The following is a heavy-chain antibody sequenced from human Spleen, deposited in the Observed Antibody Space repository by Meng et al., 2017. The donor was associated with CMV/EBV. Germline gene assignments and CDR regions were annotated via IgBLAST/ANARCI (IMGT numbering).Heavy chain of an antibody. V-gene: IGHV3-30*04. D-gene: IGHD3-22*01. CDR2: ISYDGSNK. J-gene: IGHJ6*02. CDR1: GFTFSSYA. Sequence: GESLKISCAASGFTFSSYAMHWVRQAPGKGLEWVAVISYDGSNKYYADSVKGRFTISRDNSKNTLYLQMNSLRAEDTAVYYCAKDSRRDYYDSSGYYHDGMDVWGQGTTVTVSS. CDR3: AKDSRRDYYDSSGYYHDGMDV.